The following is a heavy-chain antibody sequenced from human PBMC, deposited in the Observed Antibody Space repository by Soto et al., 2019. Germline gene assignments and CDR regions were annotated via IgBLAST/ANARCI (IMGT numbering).Heavy chain of an antibody. D-gene: IGHD6-13*01. CDR2: IYYGGST. V-gene: IGHV4-59*08. CDR3: ARQGAAGTGYFDY. J-gene: IGHJ4*02. Sequence: PSETLSLTCTVSCGSISSYYWSWIRQPPGKGLEWIGYIYYGGSTNYNPSLKSRVTISVDTSKNQFSLKLSSVTAADTAVYYCARQGAAGTGYFDYWGQGTLVTVS. CDR1: CGSISSYY.